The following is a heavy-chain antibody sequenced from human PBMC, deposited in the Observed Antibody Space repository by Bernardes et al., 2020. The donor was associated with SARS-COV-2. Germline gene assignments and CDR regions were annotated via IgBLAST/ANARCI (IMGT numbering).Heavy chain of an antibody. D-gene: IGHD1-26*01. CDR2: MNPNSGNT. CDR1: GYTFSTYD. Sequence: ASVKVSCKASGYTFSTYDINWVRQATGQGLEWMGWMNPNSGNTGYAQKFQGRVTMTRNTSISTAYMELSSLRSDDTAVYYCARDLGELGKDRWGQGTLVTVSS. CDR3: ARDLGELGKDR. J-gene: IGHJ4*02. V-gene: IGHV1-8*01.